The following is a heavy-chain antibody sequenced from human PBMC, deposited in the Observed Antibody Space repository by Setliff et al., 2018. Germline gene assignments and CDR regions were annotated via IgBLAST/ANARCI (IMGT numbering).Heavy chain of an antibody. CDR1: GFRFGEYS. J-gene: IGHJ1*01. Sequence: GGSLRLSCAASGFRFGEYSMSWVRQAPGKGLEWVSAISGGSFDIYYAESVKGRFTISRDNWRNTLYLQMNSLRADDTAVYYCARASLGKFGSAVEYFHHWGQGTLVTVS. CDR2: ISGGSFDI. V-gene: IGHV3-23*01. D-gene: IGHD2-15*01. CDR3: ARASLGKFGSAVEYFHH.